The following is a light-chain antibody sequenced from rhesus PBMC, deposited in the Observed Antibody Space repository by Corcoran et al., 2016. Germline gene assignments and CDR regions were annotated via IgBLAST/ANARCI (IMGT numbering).Light chain of an antibody. CDR3: LQHSNWPRT. CDR1: QSVSSS. CDR2: GTS. V-gene: IGKV3-24*03. J-gene: IGKJ1*01. Sequence: EIVMKQSPATLFLSPGERATLPFRASQSVSSSLAWYQPKPGQAPRLLLYGTSSRAPGIPDRVSGSGSWTEFTLTFSSLEPGDVAVYYCLQHSNWPRTFGQGTKVEIK.